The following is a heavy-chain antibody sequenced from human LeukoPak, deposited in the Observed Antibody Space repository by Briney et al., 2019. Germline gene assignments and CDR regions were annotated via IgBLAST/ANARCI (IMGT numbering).Heavy chain of an antibody. D-gene: IGHD1-26*01. CDR2: ISSSSSYI. CDR1: GFTFSSYS. CDR3: ARDRIVGAMSWFDP. Sequence: GGSLRLSCAASGFTFSSYSMNWVRQAPGKGLEWVSSISSSSSYIYYADSVKGRFTISRDNAKNSLYLQMNSLRAEDTAVYYCARDRIVGAMSWFDPWGQGTLVTVSS. V-gene: IGHV3-21*01. J-gene: IGHJ5*02.